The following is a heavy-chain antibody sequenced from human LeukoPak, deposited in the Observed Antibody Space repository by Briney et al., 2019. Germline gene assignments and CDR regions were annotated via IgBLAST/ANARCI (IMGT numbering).Heavy chain of an antibody. Sequence: SETLPLTCAVYGGSFSSYYWGWIRQPPGKGLEWIGSIYYSGSTYYNPSLKSRVTISVDTSKNQFSLKLSSVTAADTAVYYCARPGLLDDYWGQGTLVTVSS. CDR2: IYYSGST. D-gene: IGHD1-26*01. CDR1: GGSFSSYY. V-gene: IGHV4-39*01. J-gene: IGHJ4*02. CDR3: ARPGLLDDY.